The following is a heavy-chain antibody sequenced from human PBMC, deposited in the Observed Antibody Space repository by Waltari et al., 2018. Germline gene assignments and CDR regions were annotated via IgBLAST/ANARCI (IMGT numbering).Heavy chain of an antibody. D-gene: IGHD3-10*01. CDR1: GFTFSRNG. CDR2: MCYEVSQK. V-gene: IGHV3-30*02. J-gene: IGHJ4*02. CDR3: ARDEVALDCQGSRSVFVF. Sequence: QVQLGESGGGVVQPGGSRSVSCAASGFTFSRNGVHWFRQAPGKVRGWVAFMCYEVSQKYKADAVKARFTLFRDNSTDRVSLQRARLGTEDTAVYFCARDEVALDCQGSRSVFVFWGQGTLVVVS.